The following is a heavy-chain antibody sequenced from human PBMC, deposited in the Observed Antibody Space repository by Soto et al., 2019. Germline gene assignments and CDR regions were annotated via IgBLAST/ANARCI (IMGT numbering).Heavy chain of an antibody. D-gene: IGHD3-10*01. CDR1: GGSLSSYY. Sequence: ETLSLTCTVSGGSLSSYYWSWIRQPPGKRLEWIGYIFYSGSTNYNPSLKSRVTISVDTSKNQFSLKLSSVTAADTAVYYCARRYGGAFDFWGQGTMVTVSS. V-gene: IGHV4-59*08. CDR3: ARRYGGAFDF. J-gene: IGHJ3*01. CDR2: IFYSGST.